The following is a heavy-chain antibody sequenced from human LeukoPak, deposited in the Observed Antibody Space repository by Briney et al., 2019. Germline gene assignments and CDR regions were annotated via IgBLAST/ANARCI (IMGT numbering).Heavy chain of an antibody. CDR1: GGSISSGGYY. Sequence: SQTLFLTCTVSGGSISSGGYYWSWIRQHPGKGLEWIGYIYYSGSTYYNPSLKSRVTISVDTSKNQFSLKLSSVTAADTAVYYCARNRGMAAKNFDYWGQGTLVTVSS. CDR2: IYYSGST. J-gene: IGHJ4*02. D-gene: IGHD5-24*01. CDR3: ARNRGMAAKNFDY. V-gene: IGHV4-31*03.